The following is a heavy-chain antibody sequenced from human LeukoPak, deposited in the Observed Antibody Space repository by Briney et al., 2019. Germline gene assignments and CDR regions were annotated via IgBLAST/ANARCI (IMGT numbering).Heavy chain of an antibody. V-gene: IGHV1-69*05. CDR3: ARGGVATIGYYYYGMDV. CDR1: GGTFSSYA. Sequence: ASVKVSCKASGGTFSSYAISWVRQAPGQGLEWMGGIIPIFGTANYAQKFQGRVTITTDESTSTAYMELSSLRSEDTAVYYCARGGVATIGYYYYGMDVWGQGTTVTVSS. J-gene: IGHJ6*02. CDR2: IIPIFGTA. D-gene: IGHD5-12*01.